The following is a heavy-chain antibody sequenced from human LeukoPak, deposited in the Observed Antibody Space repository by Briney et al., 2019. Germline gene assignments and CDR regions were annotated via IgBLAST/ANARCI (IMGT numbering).Heavy chain of an antibody. CDR2: ISTTNYI. D-gene: IGHD4-17*01. CDR1: VFNFNSYI. J-gene: IGHJ3*02. Sequence: PGGFLSLSCAATVFNFNSYIMNSVRQAPGKGLEWISSISTTNYIYYADSVKDRFTISRGNAKKSLYLQMNSLRAEDTAVYHCAECGVTTADTNAFDIWGQGTVVTVAS. CDR3: AECGVTTADTNAFDI. V-gene: IGHV3-21*03.